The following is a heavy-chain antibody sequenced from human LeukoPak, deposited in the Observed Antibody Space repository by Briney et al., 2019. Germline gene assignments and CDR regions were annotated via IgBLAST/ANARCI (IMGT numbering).Heavy chain of an antibody. CDR1: GYIFTSYD. V-gene: IGHV1-18*01. D-gene: IGHD2-2*01. J-gene: IGHJ3*02. Sequence: ASVKVSCKASGYIFTSYDINWVRQAPGQGLEWMGWISAYNGNTNYAQKLQGRVTMTTDTSTSTAYMELRSLRSDDTAVYYCARSYIVVVPAAIGHDAFDIWGQGTMVTVSS. CDR3: ARSYIVVVPAAIGHDAFDI. CDR2: ISAYNGNT.